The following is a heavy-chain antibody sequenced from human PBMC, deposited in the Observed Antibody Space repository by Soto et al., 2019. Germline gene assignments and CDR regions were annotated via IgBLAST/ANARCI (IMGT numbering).Heavy chain of an antibody. J-gene: IGHJ6*02. CDR2: IIPIFGTA. CDR3: ARDSGYCSGGSCYSAYYYGMDV. D-gene: IGHD2-15*01. CDR1: GCTFSSYA. Sequence: SVKVSCKASGCTFSSYAISWVRHAPGQGLEWMGGIIPIFGTANYAQKFQGRVTITADESTSTAYMELSSLRSEDTAVYYCARDSGYCSGGSCYSAYYYGMDVWGQGTTVTVSS. V-gene: IGHV1-69*13.